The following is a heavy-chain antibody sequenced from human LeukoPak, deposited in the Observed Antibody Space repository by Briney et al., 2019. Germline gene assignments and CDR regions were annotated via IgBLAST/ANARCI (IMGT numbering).Heavy chain of an antibody. D-gene: IGHD3/OR15-3a*01. CDR3: ARDAGTGWYFDL. J-gene: IGHJ2*01. Sequence: PETLSLTCSLSGGSLSSHYWSWIRQPPGKGLEWIGYIYYSGSTNYNPSLKSRVTMSVDTSKNQFSLKLNSVTAADTALYFCARDAGTGWYFDLWGRGTLVTVSS. CDR1: GGSLSSHY. CDR2: IYYSGST. V-gene: IGHV4-59*11.